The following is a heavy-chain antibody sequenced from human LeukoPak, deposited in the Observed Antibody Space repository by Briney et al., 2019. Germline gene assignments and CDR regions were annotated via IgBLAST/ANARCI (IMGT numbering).Heavy chain of an antibody. Sequence: GGSLRLSCAASGFTFSSYSMNWVRQAPGKGLEWVAVIWYDGSNKYYADSVKGRFTISRDNSKNTLYLQMNSLRAEDTAVYYCARSYYDSSGYYYYYYGMDVWGQGTTVTVSS. V-gene: IGHV3-33*08. CDR3: ARSYYDSSGYYYYYYGMDV. CDR1: GFTFSSYS. D-gene: IGHD3-22*01. CDR2: IWYDGSNK. J-gene: IGHJ6*02.